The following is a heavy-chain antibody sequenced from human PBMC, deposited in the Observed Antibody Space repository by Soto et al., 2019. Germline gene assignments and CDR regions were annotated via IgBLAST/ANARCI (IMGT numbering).Heavy chain of an antibody. D-gene: IGHD3-22*01. CDR1: GFTFSSYG. CDR2: ISYDGSNK. V-gene: IGHV3-30*18. Sequence: GGSLRLSCAASGFTFSSYGMHWVRQAPGKGLEWVAVISYDGSNKYYADSVKGRFTISRDNSKNTLYLQMNSLRAEDTAVYYCAKGSFYYDSPWSRDYFDYWGQGTLVTVSS. J-gene: IGHJ4*02. CDR3: AKGSFYYDSPWSRDYFDY.